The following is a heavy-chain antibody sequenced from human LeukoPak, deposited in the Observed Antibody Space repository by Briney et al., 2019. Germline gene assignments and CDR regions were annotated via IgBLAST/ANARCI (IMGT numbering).Heavy chain of an antibody. V-gene: IGHV1-58*02. CDR1: GFTFTSSA. CDR2: IVVGSGNT. CDR3: ATVRQGTTVNAFDI. J-gene: IGHJ3*02. Sequence: SVKVSCKASGFTFTSSAMQWVRHARGQRLEWIGWIVVGSGNTNYAQKFQERVTITRDMSTSTAYMELSSLRSEDTAVYYCATVRQGTTVNAFDIWGQETMVTLSS. D-gene: IGHD4-17*01.